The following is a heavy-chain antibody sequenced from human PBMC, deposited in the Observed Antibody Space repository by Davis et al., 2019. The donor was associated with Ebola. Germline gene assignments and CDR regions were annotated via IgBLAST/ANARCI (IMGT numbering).Heavy chain of an antibody. CDR3: ARVYRSSLGMDHFDY. Sequence: GESLKISCAASGFTFSSYWMSWVRQAPGKGLEWVANIRQDGSEKYYVDSVKGRFTISRDTAKNSLYLQMNSLRMEDTAVYYCARVYRSSLGMDHFDYWGQGTRVTVSS. V-gene: IGHV3-7*03. CDR1: GFTFSSYW. CDR2: IRQDGSEK. D-gene: IGHD6-13*01. J-gene: IGHJ4*02.